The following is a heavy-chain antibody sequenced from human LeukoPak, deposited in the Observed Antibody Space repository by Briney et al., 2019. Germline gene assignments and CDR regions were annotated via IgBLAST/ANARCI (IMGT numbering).Heavy chain of an antibody. CDR3: ARLRRHYYDSSGYYSGQLFDY. D-gene: IGHD3-22*01. CDR2: INHSGST. Sequence: SETLSLTCTVSGYSISSGYYWGWIRQPPGKGLEWIGEINHSGSTNYNPSLKSRVTISVDTSKNQFSLKLSSVTAADTAVYYCARLRRHYYDSSGYYSGQLFDYWGQGTLVTVSS. V-gene: IGHV4-38-2*02. CDR1: GYSISSGYY. J-gene: IGHJ4*02.